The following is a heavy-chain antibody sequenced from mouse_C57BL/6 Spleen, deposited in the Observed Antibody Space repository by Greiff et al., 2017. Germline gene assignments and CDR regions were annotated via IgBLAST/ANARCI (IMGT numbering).Heavy chain of an antibody. D-gene: IGHD2-4*01. CDR1: GFNIKDDY. J-gene: IGHJ3*01. CDR3: IHYDYDRAWFAY. CDR2: IDPENGDT. V-gene: IGHV14-4*01. Sequence: VQLKQSGAELVRPGASVKLSCTASGFNIKDDYMHWVKQRPEQGLEWIGWIDPENGDTEYASKFQGKATITADTSSNTAYLQLSSLTSEDTAVYYCIHYDYDRAWFAYWGQGTLVTVSA.